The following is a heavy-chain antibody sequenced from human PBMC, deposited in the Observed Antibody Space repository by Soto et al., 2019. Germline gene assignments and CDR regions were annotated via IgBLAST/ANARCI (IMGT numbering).Heavy chain of an antibody. V-gene: IGHV3-11*01. CDR3: ARDLVAVSGGVYSSSSGGYFFDF. CDR2: ISNSGRTL. Sequence: GGSLRLSCAASGFTFSDYYMSWIRQAPGKGLEWVSYISNSGRTLYYADSMKGRFTISRDNAKNSLYLQMNSLRSEDTAVYYCARDLVAVSGGVYSSSSGGYFFDFWGQGTLVTVSS. J-gene: IGHJ4*02. CDR1: GFTFSDYY. D-gene: IGHD6-6*01.